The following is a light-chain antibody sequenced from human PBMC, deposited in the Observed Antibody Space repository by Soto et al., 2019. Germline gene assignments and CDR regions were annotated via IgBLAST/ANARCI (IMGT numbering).Light chain of an antibody. J-gene: IGKJ3*01. CDR1: QSVSSSY. CDR2: GAS. V-gene: IGKV3-20*01. CDR3: QQYGGSPCT. Sequence: EIVLTQSPGTLSLSPGERATLSCRASQSVSSSYLAWYQQKPGQAPRLLIYGASIRATGIPDRFSGSGSGTNFTLTISRLEPEDFAVYYCQQYGGSPCTFGPGTKVDIK.